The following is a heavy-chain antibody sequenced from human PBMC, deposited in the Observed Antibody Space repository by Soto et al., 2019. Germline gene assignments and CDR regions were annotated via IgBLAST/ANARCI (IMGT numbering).Heavy chain of an antibody. CDR3: ESAMFMGWSPKAY. V-gene: IGHV3-21*04. CDR1: GFSFAGYT. CDR2: ISGENTYI. D-gene: IGHD3-3*01. J-gene: IGHJ4*02. Sequence: GGSLRLSCAASGFSFAGYTMSWVRQAPGKGLQWVSSISGENTYIYYADAVKGRFTVSRDNAKNSVYLEMNRLRAEDTALYYCESAMFMGWSPKAYWGPGTPVTVSS.